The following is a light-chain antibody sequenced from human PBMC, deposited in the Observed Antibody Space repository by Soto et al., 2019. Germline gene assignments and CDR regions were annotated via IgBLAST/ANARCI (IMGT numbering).Light chain of an antibody. CDR3: NYYRGSSPFQV. CDR2: GNS. V-gene: IGLV1-40*01. CDR1: SSNIGAGYD. Sequence: QSALTQPPSVSGAPGQRVTISCTGSSSNIGAGYDVHWYQQLPGTAPKFLIYGNSNRPSGVPDRFSGSKSGTSASLAITGPEAEVESNYNGNYYRGSSPFQVVGPGTRVPVL. J-gene: IGLJ1*01.